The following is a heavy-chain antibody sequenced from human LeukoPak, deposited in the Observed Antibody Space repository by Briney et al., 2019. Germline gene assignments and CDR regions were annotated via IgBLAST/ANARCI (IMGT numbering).Heavy chain of an antibody. Sequence: GGSLRLSCAASGFTFSSYGMHWARQAPGKGLEWVAVISYDGSNKYYADSVKGRFTISRDNSKNTLYLQMNSLRAEDTAVYYCAKAARDGDYMDVWGKGTTVTVSS. CDR2: ISYDGSNK. CDR3: AKAARDGDYMDV. J-gene: IGHJ6*03. D-gene: IGHD3-10*01. CDR1: GFTFSSYG. V-gene: IGHV3-30*18.